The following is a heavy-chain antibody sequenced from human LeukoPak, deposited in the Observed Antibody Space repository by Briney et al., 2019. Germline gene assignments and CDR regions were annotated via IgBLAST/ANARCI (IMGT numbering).Heavy chain of an antibody. V-gene: IGHV3-30*02. J-gene: IGHJ5*02. CDR3: ARGVPMGFDP. CDR1: GFTFSSYW. CDR2: IRYDGSNK. D-gene: IGHD1-1*01. Sequence: GGSLRLSCAASGFTFSSYWMSWVRQAPGKGLEWVAFIRYDGSNKYYADSVKGRFTISRDNSKNTLYLQMNSLRAEDTAVYYCARGVPMGFDPWGQGTLVTVSS.